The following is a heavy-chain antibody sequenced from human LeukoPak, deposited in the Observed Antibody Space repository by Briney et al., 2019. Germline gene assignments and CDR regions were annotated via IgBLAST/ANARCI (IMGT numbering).Heavy chain of an antibody. D-gene: IGHD1-26*01. J-gene: IGHJ4*02. CDR3: ARGHVGATTFPDY. CDR1: GGTFSSYA. Sequence: ASVKVSCKASGGTFSSYAISWVRQAPGQGLEWMGRIIPIPGIANYAQKFQGRVTITADKSTSTAYMELSSLRSEDTAVYYCARGHVGATTFPDYWGQGTLVTVSS. V-gene: IGHV1-69*04. CDR2: IIPIPGIA.